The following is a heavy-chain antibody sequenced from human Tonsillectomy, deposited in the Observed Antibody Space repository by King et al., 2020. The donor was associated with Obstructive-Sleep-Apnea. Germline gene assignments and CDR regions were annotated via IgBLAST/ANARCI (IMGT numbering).Heavy chain of an antibody. Sequence: LQLQESGPGLVKPSETLSLTCTVSAGSISSSSYYWGWIRQPPGKGLEWIGSIYYSGSTYYNPSLKSRVTISVDTSKNQFSLKLSSVTAADTAVYYCASEGGGPRPDYGDYGPLFDYWGQGTLVTVSS. CDR3: ASEGGGPRPDYGDYGPLFDY. CDR2: IYYSGST. CDR1: AGSISSSSYY. V-gene: IGHV4-39*07. D-gene: IGHD4-17*01. J-gene: IGHJ4*02.